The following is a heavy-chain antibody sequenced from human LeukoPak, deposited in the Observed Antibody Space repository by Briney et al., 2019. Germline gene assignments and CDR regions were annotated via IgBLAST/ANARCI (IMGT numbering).Heavy chain of an antibody. J-gene: IGHJ3*02. Sequence: PGGSLRLSCAASGFTFSSYAMSWVRQAPGKGLEWVANIKQDGSETYYVDSVKGRFTISRDNAKNSVSLQMISLRVEDTAVYYCARNKRADIWGQGTMVTISS. CDR2: IKQDGSET. V-gene: IGHV3-7*01. D-gene: IGHD1/OR15-1a*01. CDR1: GFTFSSYA. CDR3: ARNKRADI.